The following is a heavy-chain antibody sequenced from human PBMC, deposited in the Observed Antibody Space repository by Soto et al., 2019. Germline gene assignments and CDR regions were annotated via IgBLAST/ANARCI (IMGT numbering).Heavy chain of an antibody. CDR3: ARGFGIDY. J-gene: IGHJ4*02. Sequence: EVQLVESGGGLVQPGGSLRLSCAASGFTFSDPWMTWVRQAPGKGLEWVANINQDGNEKHYVDSVKGRFTIPRDNAKKSLYLQITSLRSEDTAIYYFARGFGIDYWGQGTLVIVSS. D-gene: IGHD3-16*01. CDR2: INQDGNEK. CDR1: GFTFSDPW. V-gene: IGHV3-7*04.